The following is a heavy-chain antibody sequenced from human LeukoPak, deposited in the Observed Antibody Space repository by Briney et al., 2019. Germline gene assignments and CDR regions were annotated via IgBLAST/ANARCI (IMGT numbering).Heavy chain of an antibody. CDR2: ISGSTGNT. Sequence: GGSLRLSCAASGFTFSSYAMSWVRQAPGKGLEWVSAISGSTGNTYYADSVKGRFTISRDNAKNSLYLQMNSLRAEDTAVYYCAELGITMIGGVWGKGTTVTISS. D-gene: IGHD3-10*02. J-gene: IGHJ6*04. V-gene: IGHV3-23*01. CDR1: GFTFSSYA. CDR3: AELGITMIGGV.